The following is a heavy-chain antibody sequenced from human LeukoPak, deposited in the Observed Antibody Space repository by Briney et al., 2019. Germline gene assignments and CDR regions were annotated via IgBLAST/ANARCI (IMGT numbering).Heavy chain of an antibody. CDR3: AREQYIAAAGTDYYYGMDV. J-gene: IGHJ6*02. D-gene: IGHD6-13*01. Sequence: GGSLRLSCAASGFTFSSYGMHWVRQAPGKGLEWVAVISYDGSNKYYADSVKGRFTISRDNSKNTLYLQMNSLRAEDTAVYYCAREQYIAAAGTDYYYGMDVWGQGTTVTVSS. CDR2: ISYDGSNK. V-gene: IGHV3-30*03. CDR1: GFTFSSYG.